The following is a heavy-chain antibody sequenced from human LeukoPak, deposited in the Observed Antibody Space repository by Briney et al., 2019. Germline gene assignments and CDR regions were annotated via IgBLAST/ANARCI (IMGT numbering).Heavy chain of an antibody. CDR3: ANPPLRGYSSSWYNF. CDR1: GFTFSSYG. J-gene: IGHJ4*02. V-gene: IGHV3-30*02. CDR2: IRYDGSNK. D-gene: IGHD6-13*01. Sequence: GGSLRLSCAASGFTFSSYGMHWVRQAPGKGLEGVAFIRYDGSNKYYADSVKGRFTISRDNSKNTLYLQMNSLRAEDTAVYYCANPPLRGYSSSWYNFWGQGTLVTVSS.